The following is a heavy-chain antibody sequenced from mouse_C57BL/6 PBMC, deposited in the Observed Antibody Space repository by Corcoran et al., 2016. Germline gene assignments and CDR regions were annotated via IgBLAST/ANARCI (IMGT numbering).Heavy chain of an antibody. Sequence: EVQLQQSGPVLVKPGASVKMSCKASGYTFTDYYMNWVKQSHGKSLEWIGVINPYNGGTSYNQKFKGKATLTVDKSSSTAYMELRSLTSEDTAVYYCARNTPLTTVVARGAMDYWGQGTSVTVSS. CDR1: GYTFTDYY. CDR2: INPYNGGT. J-gene: IGHJ4*01. D-gene: IGHD1-1*01. CDR3: ARNTPLTTVVARGAMDY. V-gene: IGHV1-19*01.